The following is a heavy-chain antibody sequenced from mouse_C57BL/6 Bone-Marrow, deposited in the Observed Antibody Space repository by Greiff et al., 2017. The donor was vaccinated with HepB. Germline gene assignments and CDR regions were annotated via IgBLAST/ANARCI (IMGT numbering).Heavy chain of an antibody. CDR2: IYPSDSET. CDR1: GYTFTSYW. CDR3: ARRRDGYPYYYAMDY. Sequence: QVQLQQPGAELVRPGSSVKLSCKASGYTFTSYWMDWVKQRPGQGLEWIGNIYPSDSETHYNQKFKDKATLTVDKSSSTAYMQLSSLTSEDSAVYYCARRRDGYPYYYAMDYWGQGTSVTVSS. V-gene: IGHV1-61*01. J-gene: IGHJ4*01. D-gene: IGHD2-3*01.